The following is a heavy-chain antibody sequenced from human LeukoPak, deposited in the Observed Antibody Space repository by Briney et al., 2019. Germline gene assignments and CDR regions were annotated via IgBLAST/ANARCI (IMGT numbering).Heavy chain of an antibody. V-gene: IGHV4-34*01. CDR1: GGSFSGYY. D-gene: IGHD4-17*01. CDR2: INHSGST. Sequence: SETLSLICAVYGGSFSGYYWSWIRQPPGKGLEWIGEINHSGSTNYNPSLKSRVTISVDISKNQFSLKLSSVTAADTAVYYCARSDYGDYEGQYYFDYWGQGTLVTVSS. J-gene: IGHJ4*02. CDR3: ARSDYGDYEGQYYFDY.